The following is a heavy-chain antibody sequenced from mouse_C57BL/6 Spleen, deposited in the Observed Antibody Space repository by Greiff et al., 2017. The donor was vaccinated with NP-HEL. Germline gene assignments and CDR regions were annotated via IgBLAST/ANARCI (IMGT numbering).Heavy chain of an antibody. CDR2: ISDGGSYT. CDR3: ARAPYYGYDGGYFDV. Sequence: EVKLVESGGGLVKPGGSLKLSCAASGFTFSSYAMSWVRQTPEKRLEWVATISDGGSYTYYPDNVKGRFTISRDIAKNNLYLQMSHLQSEDTAMYYCARAPYYGYDGGYFDVWGTGTTVTVSA. CDR1: GFTFSSYA. V-gene: IGHV5-4*03. D-gene: IGHD2-9*01. J-gene: IGHJ1*03.